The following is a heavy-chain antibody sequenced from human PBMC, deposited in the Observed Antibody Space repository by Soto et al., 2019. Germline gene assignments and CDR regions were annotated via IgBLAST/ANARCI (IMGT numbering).Heavy chain of an antibody. CDR1: GGSISSYY. V-gene: IGHV4-59*12. D-gene: IGHD4-17*01. CDR3: DRETYGDYVGYFDP. Sequence: PSETLSLTCTVSGGSISSYYWSWIRQPPGKGLEWIGYIYYSGSTNYNPSLKSRVTISVDTSKNQFSLKLSSVTAADTAVYYCDRETYGDYVGYFDPWGQGTQVTVSS. CDR2: IYYSGST. J-gene: IGHJ5*02.